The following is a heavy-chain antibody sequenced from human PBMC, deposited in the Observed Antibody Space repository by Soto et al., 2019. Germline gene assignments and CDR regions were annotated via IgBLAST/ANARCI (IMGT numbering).Heavy chain of an antibody. CDR1: GDSVSSNSAA. D-gene: IGHD2-8*02. CDR2: TYYRSKWYN. V-gene: IGHV6-1*01. CDR3: ARYRTAWWHLGRDAFDI. Sequence: PSQTLSLTCAISGDSVSSNSAAWNWFRQSPSRGLEWLGRTYYRSKWYNDYAVSVKSRITINPDTSKNQFSLQLNSVTPEDTAVYYCARYRTAWWHLGRDAFDIWGQGTMVTVSS. J-gene: IGHJ3*02.